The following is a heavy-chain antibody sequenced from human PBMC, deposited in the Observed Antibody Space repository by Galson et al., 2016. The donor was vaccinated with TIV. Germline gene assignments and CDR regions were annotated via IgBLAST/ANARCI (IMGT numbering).Heavy chain of an antibody. CDR2: SKNKVSSYST. CDR1: GFTFSDHY. J-gene: IGHJ4*02. CDR3: GLYISGYPY. D-gene: IGHD5-18*01. V-gene: IGHV3-72*01. Sequence: SLRLSCAASGFTFSDHYMDWVRQAPGKGLEWVGRSKNKVSSYSTEYAASVKVRFTISRDHSRNSLYLHLNSLKTEDTAVYYCGLYISGYPYWGQGTLVTVAS.